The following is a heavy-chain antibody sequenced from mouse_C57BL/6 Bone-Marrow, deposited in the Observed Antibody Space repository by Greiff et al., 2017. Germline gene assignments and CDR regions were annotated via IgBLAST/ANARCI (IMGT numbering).Heavy chain of an antibody. V-gene: IGHV1-9*01. J-gene: IGHJ3*01. Sequence: VQLVESGAELMKPGASVKLSCKATGYTFTGYWIEWVKQRPGHGLEWIGEILPGSGSTNYNEKFKGKATFTADTYSNTAYMQLSSLTTEYSAIYSCARPLYYDYAWFAYWGQGTLVTVSA. CDR2: ILPGSGST. CDR1: GYTFTGYW. D-gene: IGHD2-4*01. CDR3: ARPLYYDYAWFAY.